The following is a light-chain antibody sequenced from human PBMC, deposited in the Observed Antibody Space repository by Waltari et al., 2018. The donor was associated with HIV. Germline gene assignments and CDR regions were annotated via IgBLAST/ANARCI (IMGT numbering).Light chain of an antibody. CDR3: QQRSNWPPIT. Sequence: IVLTQSPATLSLSTGERATLSCRASQSVRNYLAWYQHKPGQPPRLLIYETSKRATGTAARFSGSGSGTDFTLTIDSLEAEDVAVYYCQQRSNWPPITFGQGTRVEIK. CDR2: ETS. V-gene: IGKV3-11*01. J-gene: IGKJ5*01. CDR1: QSVRNY.